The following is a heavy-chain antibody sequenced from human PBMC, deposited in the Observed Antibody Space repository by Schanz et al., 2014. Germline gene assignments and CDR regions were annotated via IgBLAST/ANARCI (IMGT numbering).Heavy chain of an antibody. J-gene: IGHJ4*02. CDR1: GFTFSVYW. CDR3: AKDHPSSGWPAFDV. Sequence: EVQLVESGGGLVQPGGSLRLSCAASGFTFSVYWMHWVRQPPGEGLVSVSRISGDGTTTSYADFVKGRFSISRDLSSNTLYLQMNSLRADDSAIYYCAKDHPSSGWPAFDVWGQGTQVTVSS. V-gene: IGHV3-74*01. CDR2: ISGDGTTT. D-gene: IGHD6-19*01.